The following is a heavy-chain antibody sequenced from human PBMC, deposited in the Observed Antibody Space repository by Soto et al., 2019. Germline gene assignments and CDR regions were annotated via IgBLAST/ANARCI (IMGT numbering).Heavy chain of an antibody. CDR1: GGSFSNYY. CDR3: ARRGGGGYPCSFDY. D-gene: IGHD3-16*01. CDR2: IHYNRNT. V-gene: IGHV4-34*01. Sequence: SETLSLTCAVYGGSFSNYYWSWIRQPPGKGLEWIGEIHYNRNTNYNPSLKSRVTISMETSKTQFSLKLSSVTAADTAVYYCARRGGGGYPCSFDYWGRGTLLTLSS. J-gene: IGHJ4*02.